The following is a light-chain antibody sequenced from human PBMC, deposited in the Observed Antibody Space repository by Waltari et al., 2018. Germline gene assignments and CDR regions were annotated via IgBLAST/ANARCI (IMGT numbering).Light chain of an antibody. V-gene: IGLV2-14*01. CDR3: SSFTSSDTDV. CDR2: EVN. CDR1: SSDVGGFDF. Sequence: QSALTQPASVSGSPGQSITISCTGTSSDVGGFDFVSWYRHHPGKAPELLIYEVNNRPSGISIRFSGSKSGNTASLTISGLQAEDEADYYCSSFTSSDTDVFGTGTKVTVL. J-gene: IGLJ1*01.